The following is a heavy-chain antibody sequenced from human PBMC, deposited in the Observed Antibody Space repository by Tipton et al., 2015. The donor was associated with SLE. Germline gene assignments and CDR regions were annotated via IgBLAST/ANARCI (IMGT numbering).Heavy chain of an antibody. J-gene: IGHJ5*02. CDR2: IYATGST. V-gene: IGHV4-61*02. CDR1: GDSISRGSYY. CDR3: ARRIQETRYSLDNWFDP. Sequence: GLVKPSETLSLTCSVSGDSISRGSYYWTWIRQPAGKGLEWIGRIYATGSTNYNPSLTSRVTMSVDTSKNQFSLKLSSVTAADTALYYCARRIQETRYSLDNWFDPWGRGTLVTVSS. D-gene: IGHD2/OR15-2a*01.